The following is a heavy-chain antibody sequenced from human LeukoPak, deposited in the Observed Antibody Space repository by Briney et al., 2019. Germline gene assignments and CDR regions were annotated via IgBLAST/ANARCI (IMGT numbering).Heavy chain of an antibody. CDR3: ARGYEYYLDY. CDR2: IYYTGST. CDR1: GGSISSSSYY. D-gene: IGHD1-1*01. J-gene: IGHJ4*02. Sequence: SETLSLTCTVPGGSISSSSYYWGWIRQPPGKGLEWIGSIYYTGSTYYNPSLKSRVTISVDTSKNQFSLKVSSVTATDTAVYYCARGYEYYLDYWGQGTLVTVSS. V-gene: IGHV4-39*01.